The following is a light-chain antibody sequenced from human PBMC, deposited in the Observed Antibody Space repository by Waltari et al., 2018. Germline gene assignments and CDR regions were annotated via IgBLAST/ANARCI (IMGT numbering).Light chain of an antibody. CDR3: NSRDRSGDVV. Sequence: SSELTQDPAVSVALGQTVRITCQGDRLSDYYASWYQQKAGQAPVLVITGENKRPAGSQERVSGSSAGNTASLTITGGQAGDEADYYCNSRDRSGDVVFGAGTKLTV. J-gene: IGLJ2*01. CDR2: GEN. V-gene: IGLV3-19*01. CDR1: RLSDYY.